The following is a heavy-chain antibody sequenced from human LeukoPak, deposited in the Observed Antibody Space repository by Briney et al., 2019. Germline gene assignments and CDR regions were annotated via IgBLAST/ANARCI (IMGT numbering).Heavy chain of an antibody. V-gene: IGHV3-23*01. CDR2: ISGSGGST. J-gene: IGHJ4*02. D-gene: IGHD1-26*01. CDR1: GFTFSSYS. CDR3: AKSMGATPGY. Sequence: HPGGSLRLSCAASGFTFSSYSMNWVRQAPGKGLEWVSAISGSGGSTYYADSVKGRFTISRDNSKNTLYLQMNSLRAEDTAVYYCAKSMGATPGYWGQGTLVTVSS.